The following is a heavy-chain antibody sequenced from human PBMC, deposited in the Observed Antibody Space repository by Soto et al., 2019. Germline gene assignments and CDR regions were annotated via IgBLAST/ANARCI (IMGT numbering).Heavy chain of an antibody. CDR3: ARGSWYDY. Sequence: SETLSLTCTVSGGSISSYYWSWIRQPPGKGLEWIGYIYYSGSTNYNPSLKSRVTISVDTSKNQFSLKLSSVTAAETAVYYCARGSWYDYWGQGTLVTVSS. V-gene: IGHV4-59*01. J-gene: IGHJ4*02. CDR1: GGSISSYY. CDR2: IYYSGST. D-gene: IGHD6-13*01.